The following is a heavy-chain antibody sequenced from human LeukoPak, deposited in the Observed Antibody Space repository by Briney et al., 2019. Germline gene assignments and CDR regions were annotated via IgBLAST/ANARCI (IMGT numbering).Heavy chain of an antibody. Sequence: PGRSLRLSCTASGFTFGDYAMSWFRQAPGKGLEWVGFIRSKAYGGTTEYAASVKGRFTISRDDSKSIAYLQMNSLETEDTAVYYCTRDYGTTVTTILKYWGQGTLVTVSS. V-gene: IGHV3-49*03. J-gene: IGHJ4*02. D-gene: IGHD4-17*01. CDR3: TRDYGTTVTTILKY. CDR1: GFTFGDYA. CDR2: IRSKAYGGTT.